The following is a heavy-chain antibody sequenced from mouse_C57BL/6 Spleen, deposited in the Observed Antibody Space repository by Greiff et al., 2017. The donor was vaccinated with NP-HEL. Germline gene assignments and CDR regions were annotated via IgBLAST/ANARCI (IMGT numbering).Heavy chain of an antibody. CDR2: IDPSDSYT. V-gene: IGHV1-59*01. J-gene: IGHJ4*01. Sequence: QVQLQQPGAELVRPGTSVRLSCKASGYTFTSYWMHWVKQRPGQGLEWIGVIDPSDSYTNYNQKFKGKATLTVDTSSSTAYMQLSSLTSEDSAVYYCARRGNYGDVHYYAMDDWGQGTSVTVSS. CDR3: ARRGNYGDVHYYAMDD. D-gene: IGHD2-13*01. CDR1: GYTFTSYW.